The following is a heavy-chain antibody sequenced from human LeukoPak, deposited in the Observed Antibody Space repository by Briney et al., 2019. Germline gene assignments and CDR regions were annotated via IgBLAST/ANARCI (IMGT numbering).Heavy chain of an antibody. D-gene: IGHD2-21*01. V-gene: IGHV3-30*02. J-gene: IGHJ4*02. Sequence: GGSLRLSCAASGFTFSSYGMHWVRQAPGKGLEWVAFIRYDGSNKYYADSVKGRFTISRDNSKNTLYLQMNSLRAEDTAVYYCAKVRLQYADYFDYWGQGTLVTVSS. CDR3: AKVRLQYADYFDY. CDR1: GFTFSSYG. CDR2: IRYDGSNK.